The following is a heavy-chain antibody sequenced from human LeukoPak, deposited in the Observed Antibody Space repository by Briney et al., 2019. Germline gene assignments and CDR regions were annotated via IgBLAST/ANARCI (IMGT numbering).Heavy chain of an antibody. CDR2: IWYDGSKK. Sequence: PGGSLRLSCAASGFTFTNHGFHWVRQAPGKGLEWVALIWYDGSKKVYVDSVKGRFTISRDDLKNTLCLQMNSLRDEDTAVYYCARDLGNFDRGGSYFDCWGQGTLVTVSS. D-gene: IGHD4-23*01. V-gene: IGHV3-33*01. CDR3: ARDLGNFDRGGSYFDC. J-gene: IGHJ4*02. CDR1: GFTFTNHG.